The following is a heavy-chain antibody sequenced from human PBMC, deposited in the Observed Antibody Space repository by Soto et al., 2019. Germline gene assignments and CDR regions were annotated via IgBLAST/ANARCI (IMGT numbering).Heavy chain of an antibody. CDR1: GGVFRWYY. J-gene: IGHJ4*02. Sequence: SGTLSPPFAFFGGVFRWYYWSWIPPPPGKGVGGGWEINHSGSTNYNPSLKSRVTLSVDTSKNQFSLRLRSVTAADTAVYYCARAISMIGAVQRDAPGKDFFDSWGQGTLVTVSS. D-gene: IGHD3-22*01. V-gene: IGHV4-34*01. CDR3: ARAISMIGAVQRDAPGKDFFDS. CDR2: INHSGST.